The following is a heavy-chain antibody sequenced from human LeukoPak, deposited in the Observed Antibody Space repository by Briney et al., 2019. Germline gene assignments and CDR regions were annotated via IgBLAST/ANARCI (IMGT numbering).Heavy chain of an antibody. V-gene: IGHV3-23*01. Sequence: GGSLRLSCAASGFTFSSYAMSWVRQAPGKGLEWVSAISGSGGSTYYADSVKGRFTISRDNSKNTLYLQMNSLRAEDTAVYYFANILTSWFDPWGQGTLVTVSS. CDR3: ANILTSWFDP. CDR1: GFTFSSYA. D-gene: IGHD4/OR15-4a*01. CDR2: ISGSGGST. J-gene: IGHJ5*02.